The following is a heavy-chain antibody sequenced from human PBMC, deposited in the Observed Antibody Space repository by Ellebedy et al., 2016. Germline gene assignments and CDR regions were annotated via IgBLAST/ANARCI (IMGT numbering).Heavy chain of an antibody. D-gene: IGHD2-2*01. V-gene: IGHV1-8*02. J-gene: IGHJ6*03. CDR1: GYTFTGYY. CDR2: MNPNSGNT. CDR3: ATHSSTSFRTYYYYMDV. Sequence: ASVKVSXXASGYTFTGYYMHWVRQAPGQGLEWMGWMNPNSGNTGYAQKFQGRVTMTRNTSISTAYMELSSLRSEDTAVYYCATHSSTSFRTYYYYMDVWGKGTTVTVSS.